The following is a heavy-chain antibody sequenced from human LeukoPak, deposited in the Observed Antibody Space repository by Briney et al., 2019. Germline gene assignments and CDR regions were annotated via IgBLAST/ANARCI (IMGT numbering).Heavy chain of an antibody. CDR3: ARVGTIAAAEGAFDI. CDR2: ISVYNGDT. J-gene: IGHJ3*02. V-gene: IGHV1-18*04. Sequence: ASVKVSCKASGYTFVSYGITWVRQAPGQGLEWMGWISVYNGDTKYAQNLQGRVTLTTDTSTSTAYMELRSLRSDDTAVYYCARVGTIAAAEGAFDIWGQGTMVTVSS. D-gene: IGHD6-13*01. CDR1: GYTFVSYG.